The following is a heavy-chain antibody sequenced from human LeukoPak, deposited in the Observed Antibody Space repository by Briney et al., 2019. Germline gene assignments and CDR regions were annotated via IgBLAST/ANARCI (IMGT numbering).Heavy chain of an antibody. CDR2: ISFSGSPT. CDR1: GFTFSDYC. D-gene: IGHD3-22*01. CDR3: ARDRAYYYDSSGYYYFDH. V-gene: IGHV3-11*01. J-gene: IGHJ4*02. Sequence: GGSLRLSCAASGFTFSDYCMSWIRQAPGKGLEWVSYISFSGSPTQYADSVKGRFTISRDNAKNSLYLQMNSLRDEDTAVYYCARDRAYYYDSSGYYYFDHWGQGTLVTVSS.